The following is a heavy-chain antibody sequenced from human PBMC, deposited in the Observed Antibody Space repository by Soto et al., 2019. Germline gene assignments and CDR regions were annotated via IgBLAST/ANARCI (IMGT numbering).Heavy chain of an antibody. V-gene: IGHV3-30*18. CDR3: GKDVVAKGSAGYHIDS. CDR1: GFSFSTYG. J-gene: IGHJ4*02. Sequence: QVQMVESGGGVVQPGRSLRLSCAASGFSFSTYGIHWVRQAPGKGLEWVAVITYDGTRRYYADSVKGRFTVSRANSRDTVDLQINSLSAEDTAVYYCGKDVVAKGSAGYHIDSWGQGTLLTVAS. CDR2: ITYDGTRR. D-gene: IGHD2-21*01.